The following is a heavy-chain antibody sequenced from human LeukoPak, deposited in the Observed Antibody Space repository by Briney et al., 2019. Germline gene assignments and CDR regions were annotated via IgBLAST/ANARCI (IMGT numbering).Heavy chain of an antibody. Sequence: GGSLRLSCAASGFTFSSYWMSWVRQAPGKGLEWVANIKQDESEKYYVDSVKGRFTTSRDNAKNSLYLQMNSLRAEDTAVYYCARPLRLGAAIGGGYFDYWGQGTLVTVSS. D-gene: IGHD2-2*01. CDR2: IKQDESEK. CDR3: ARPLRLGAAIGGGYFDY. J-gene: IGHJ4*02. CDR1: GFTFSSYW. V-gene: IGHV3-7*03.